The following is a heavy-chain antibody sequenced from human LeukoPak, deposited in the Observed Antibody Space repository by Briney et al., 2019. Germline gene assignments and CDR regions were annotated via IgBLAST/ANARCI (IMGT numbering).Heavy chain of an antibody. Sequence: GGSLRLSCAASGFTFSSYSMNWVRQAPGKGLEWVSYISSASGSIYYADSVKGRFTISRDNAKNSLYLQMNSLRAEDTAVYYCARKEQLVRGSYWFDPWGQGTLVTVSS. CDR3: ARKEQLVRGSYWFDP. V-gene: IGHV3-48*04. CDR2: ISSASGSI. J-gene: IGHJ5*02. CDR1: GFTFSSYS. D-gene: IGHD6-13*01.